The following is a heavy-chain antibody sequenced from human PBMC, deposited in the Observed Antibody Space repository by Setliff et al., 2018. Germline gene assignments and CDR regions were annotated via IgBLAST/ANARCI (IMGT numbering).Heavy chain of an antibody. V-gene: IGHV4-59*08. Sequence: SETLSLTCSVSGGSISGYYWTWFRQAPGKGLGWIGYSSYTWSTTYNPSLKSRVTMSIDTSKSQISLTLTSVTAADTAVYYCARGGTYRYFDYWGQGTLVTAPQ. CDR3: ARGGTYRYFDY. D-gene: IGHD3-16*01. CDR1: GGSISGYY. CDR2: SSYTWST. J-gene: IGHJ4*02.